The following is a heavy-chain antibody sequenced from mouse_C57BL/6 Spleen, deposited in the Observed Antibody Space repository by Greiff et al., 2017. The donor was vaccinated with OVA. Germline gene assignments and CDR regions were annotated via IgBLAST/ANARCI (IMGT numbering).Heavy chain of an antibody. Sequence: QVQLQQSGAELARPGASVKLSCKASGYTFTSYGISWVKQRTGQGLEWIGEIYPRSGNTYYNEKFKGKATLTADKSSSTAYMELRSLTSEDSAVYFCARYLGSTSSDWYFDVWGTGTTVTVSS. CDR2: IYPRSGNT. V-gene: IGHV1-81*01. CDR1: GYTFTSYG. D-gene: IGHD1-1*01. J-gene: IGHJ1*03. CDR3: ARYLGSTSSDWYFDV.